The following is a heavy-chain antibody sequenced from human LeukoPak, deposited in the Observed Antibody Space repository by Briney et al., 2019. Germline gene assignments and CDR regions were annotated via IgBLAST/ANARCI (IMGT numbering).Heavy chain of an antibody. CDR1: GFTFSSYW. J-gene: IGHJ4*02. Sequence: GGSLRLSCAASGFTFSSYWMHWVRQAPGKGLVWVSRISKDGSSTYYADSVKGRFTISRDNAKNTLYLQMNSLRAEDTAVYYCAKAPLVGATDYWGQGTLVTVSS. V-gene: IGHV3-74*01. CDR3: AKAPLVGATDY. D-gene: IGHD1-26*01. CDR2: ISKDGSST.